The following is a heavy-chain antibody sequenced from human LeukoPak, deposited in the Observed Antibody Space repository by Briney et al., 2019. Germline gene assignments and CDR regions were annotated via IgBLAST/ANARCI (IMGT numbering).Heavy chain of an antibody. Sequence: PSETLSLTCAVSGYSISSGYYWGWIRQPPGKGLEWIGYISYSGSTNYNPSLKSRVTISVDTSKNQFSLKLSSVTAADTAVYYCARYVRGSYPTFEDYWGQGTLVTVSS. CDR1: GYSISSGYY. CDR3: ARYVRGSYPTFEDY. CDR2: ISYSGST. J-gene: IGHJ4*02. V-gene: IGHV4-61*01. D-gene: IGHD3-16*02.